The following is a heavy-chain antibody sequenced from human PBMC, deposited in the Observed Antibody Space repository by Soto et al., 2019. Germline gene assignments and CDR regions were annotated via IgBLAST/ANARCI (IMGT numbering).Heavy chain of an antibody. CDR1: GGTFSSYT. J-gene: IGHJ4*02. D-gene: IGHD2-15*01. CDR3: AKGNCSGGSCFDY. Sequence: ASVKVSCKASGGTFSSYTISWVRQAPGQGLEWMGRIIPILGIANYAQKFQGRVTITADKSTSTAYMELSSLRSEDMAVYYCAKGNCSGGSCFDYWGQGTLVTVSS. V-gene: IGHV1-69*02. CDR2: IIPILGIA.